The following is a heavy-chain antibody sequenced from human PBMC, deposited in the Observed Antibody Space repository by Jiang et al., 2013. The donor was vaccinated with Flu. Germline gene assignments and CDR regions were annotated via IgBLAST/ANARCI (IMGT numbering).Heavy chain of an antibody. CDR3: ARVPFVWVVAATADPNWFDP. CDR1: GFTFSSYW. J-gene: IGHJ5*02. CDR2: INSDGSST. D-gene: IGHD2-15*01. V-gene: IGHV3-74*01. Sequence: VQLVESGGGLVQPGGSLRLSCAASGFTFSSYWMHWVRQAPGKGLVWVSRINSDGSSTSYADSVKGRFTISRDNAKNTLYLQMNSLRAEDTAVYYCARVPFVWVVAATADPNWFDPWGQGTLVTVSS.